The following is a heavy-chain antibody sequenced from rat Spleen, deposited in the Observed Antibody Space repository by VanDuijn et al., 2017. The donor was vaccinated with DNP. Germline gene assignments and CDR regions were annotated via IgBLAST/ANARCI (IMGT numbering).Heavy chain of an antibody. J-gene: IGHJ2*01. Sequence: QVQLKESGPGLVQPSQTLSLTCTVAGFSLTSYYVHWVRQPPGKDLEWMGVIWTGGTTEYNSALKSRLSISRDTSKSQVFLKMNSLQTEDTATYYCARELQWYYFDYWGQGVVVTVSS. CDR1: GFSLTSYY. CDR3: ARELQWYYFDY. D-gene: IGHD1-1*01. V-gene: IGHV2-30*01. CDR2: IWTGGTT.